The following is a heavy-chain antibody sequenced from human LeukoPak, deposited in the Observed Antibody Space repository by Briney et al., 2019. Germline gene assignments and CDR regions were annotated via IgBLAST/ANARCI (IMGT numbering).Heavy chain of an antibody. V-gene: IGHV4-39*01. J-gene: IGHJ4*02. CDR1: GGSISSSSYY. CDR3: ARLDRVAVAGRLYYFGY. CDR2: IYYSGST. D-gene: IGHD6-19*01. Sequence: KSSETLSLTCTVSGGSISSSSYYWGWIRQPPGKGLEWIGSIYYSGSTYYNPSLKSRVTISVDTSKNQFSLKLSSVTAADTAVYYCARLDRVAVAGRLYYFGYWGQGTLVTVSS.